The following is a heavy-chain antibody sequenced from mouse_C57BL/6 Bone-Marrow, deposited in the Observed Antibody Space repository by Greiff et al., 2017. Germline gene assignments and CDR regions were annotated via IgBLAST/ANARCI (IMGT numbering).Heavy chain of an antibody. V-gene: IGHV10-1*01. CDR3: VSSYFYWYFDV. D-gene: IGHD1-1*01. Sequence: EVKLQESGGGLVQPKGSLKLSCAASGFSFNTYAMNWVRQAPGKGLEWVARIRSKSNNYATYYADSVKDRLTISRDDSESMLYLQMNNLKTEETAMYYCVSSYFYWYFDVWGTGTTVTVSS. CDR1: GFSFNTYA. CDR2: IRSKSNNYAT. J-gene: IGHJ1*03.